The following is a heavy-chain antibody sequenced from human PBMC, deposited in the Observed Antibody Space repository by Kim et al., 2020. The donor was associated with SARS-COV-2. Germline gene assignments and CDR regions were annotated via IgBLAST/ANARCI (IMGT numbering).Heavy chain of an antibody. V-gene: IGHV1-2*02. CDR3: AREGIVATITPDFDY. Sequence: QKFQGRVTMTRDTSISTAYMELSRLRSDDTAVYYCAREGIVATITPDFDYWGQGTLVTVSS. D-gene: IGHD5-12*01. J-gene: IGHJ4*02.